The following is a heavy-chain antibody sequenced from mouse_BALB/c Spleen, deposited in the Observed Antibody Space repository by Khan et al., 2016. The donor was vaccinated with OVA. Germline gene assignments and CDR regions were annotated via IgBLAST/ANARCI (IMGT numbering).Heavy chain of an antibody. J-gene: IGHJ2*01. CDR3: ARDRIDY. CDR2: INPTSGYT. CDR1: GYTFINYW. Sequence: QVRLQQSGAELAKPGASVKMSCKASGYTFINYWILWVKQRPGQGLEWIGYINPTSGYTEYNEKFKDKATLSADKSSSTAYMQLTSLTSEDSAVYYCARDRIDYWGQGTTLTVSS. V-gene: IGHV1-7*01.